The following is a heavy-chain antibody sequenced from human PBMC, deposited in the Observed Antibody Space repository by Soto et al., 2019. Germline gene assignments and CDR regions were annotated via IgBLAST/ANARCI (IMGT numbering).Heavy chain of an antibody. Sequence: GASVKVSCKASGYTLTSYYMHWVRQAPGQGLEWMGIINPSGGSTSYAQKFQGRVTMTRDTSTSTVYMELSSLRSEDTAVYYCARDNGGPYDGYCSGGSCYQSSHYYYYGMDVWGQGTTVTVSS. V-gene: IGHV1-46*01. CDR2: INPSGGST. CDR1: GYTLTSYY. D-gene: IGHD2-15*01. J-gene: IGHJ6*02. CDR3: ARDNGGPYDGYCSGGSCYQSSHYYYYGMDV.